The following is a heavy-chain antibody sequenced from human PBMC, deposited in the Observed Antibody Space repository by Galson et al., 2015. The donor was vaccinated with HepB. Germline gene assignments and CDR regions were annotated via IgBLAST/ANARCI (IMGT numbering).Heavy chain of an antibody. CDR3: ARHASYYDSSGYPSWFDP. J-gene: IGHJ5*02. Sequence: QVQLQESGPGLVKPSETLSLTCTVSGGSISSSSYYWGWIRQPPGKGLEWIGSIYYSGSTYYNPSLKSRVTISVDTSKNQFSLKLSSVTAADTAVYYCARHASYYDSSGYPSWFDPWGQGTLVTVSS. CDR2: IYYSGST. V-gene: IGHV4-39*01. CDR1: GGSISSSSYY. D-gene: IGHD3-22*01.